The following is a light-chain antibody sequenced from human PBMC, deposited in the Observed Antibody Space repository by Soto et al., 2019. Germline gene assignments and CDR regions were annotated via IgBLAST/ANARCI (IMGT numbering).Light chain of an antibody. J-gene: IGKJ2*01. CDR3: QQYNSTPPGT. CDR1: QSVFYSSNNKNQ. CDR2: WAS. Sequence: DIVMTQSPDSLAVSLGERATINCKSSQSVFYSSNNKNQLAWYQQKPGQPPKLLIYWASTRETGVPDRFSGSGSATDFPLTISSLQAEVVAVYYCQQYNSTPPGTFGQGTKLEIK. V-gene: IGKV4-1*01.